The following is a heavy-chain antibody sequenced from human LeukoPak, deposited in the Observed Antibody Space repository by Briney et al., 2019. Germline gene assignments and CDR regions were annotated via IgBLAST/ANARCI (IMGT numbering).Heavy chain of an antibody. D-gene: IGHD5-18*01. J-gene: IGHJ4*02. CDR3: ARDRDWAGYSYGFYY. V-gene: IGHV1-69*13. CDR1: GGTFSSYA. CDR2: IIPIFGTA. Sequence: GASVKVSCKASGGTFSSYAISWVRQAPGQGLEWMGGIIPIFGTANYAQKFQGRVTITADESTSTAYMGLSSLRSENTAVYYCARDRDWAGYSYGFYYWGQGTLVTVSS.